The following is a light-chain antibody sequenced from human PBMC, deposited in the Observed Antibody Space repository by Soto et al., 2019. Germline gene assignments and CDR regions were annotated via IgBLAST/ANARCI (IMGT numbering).Light chain of an antibody. Sequence: QSALTQPASVSGSPGQSITISCTGTSSDVGGYNYVSWYQQHPGKVPKLLIYEVSTRPSGASNRFSGSESGNTASLTISGLQAEDEADYYCSSYTSGSTLVVFGGGTKLTVL. J-gene: IGLJ2*01. CDR3: SSYTSGSTLVV. CDR1: SSDVGGYNY. CDR2: EVS. V-gene: IGLV2-14*01.